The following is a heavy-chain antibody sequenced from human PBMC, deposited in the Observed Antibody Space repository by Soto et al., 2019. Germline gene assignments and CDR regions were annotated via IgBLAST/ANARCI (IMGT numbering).Heavy chain of an antibody. D-gene: IGHD3-10*01. CDR3: AKDLRGSLVFGLFDP. Sequence: GSLRLSCAASGFTLSSYVMTWVRQAPGEGLEWVSSISGGGHNTYYADSVKGRFTISRDNSKSTVFLQINSPRDEDTAVYYCAKDLRGSLVFGLFDPWGQGTLVTVSS. J-gene: IGHJ5*02. CDR2: ISGGGHNT. V-gene: IGHV3-23*01. CDR1: GFTLSSYV.